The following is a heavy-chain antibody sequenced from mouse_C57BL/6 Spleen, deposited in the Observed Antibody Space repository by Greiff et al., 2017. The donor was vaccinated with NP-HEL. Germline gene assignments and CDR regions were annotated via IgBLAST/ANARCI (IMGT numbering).Heavy chain of an antibody. CDR2: IHPNSGST. CDR3: ARGETGTDARDY. Sequence: VKLMESGAELVKPGASVKLSCKASGYTFTSYWMHWVKQRPGQGLEWIGMIHPNSGSTNYNEKFKSKATLTVDKSSSTAYMQLSSLTSEDSAVYYCARGETGTDARDYWGQGTSVTVSS. V-gene: IGHV1-64*01. D-gene: IGHD4-1*01. CDR1: GYTFTSYW. J-gene: IGHJ4*01.